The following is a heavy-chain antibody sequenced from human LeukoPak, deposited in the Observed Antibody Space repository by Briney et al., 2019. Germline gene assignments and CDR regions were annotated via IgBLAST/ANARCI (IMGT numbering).Heavy chain of an antibody. D-gene: IGHD2-2*01. Sequence: GASVKVSCKASGYSFTTYGITWVRQAPGQGLEWMGWISAFNGNTNYAQKLQGRATMTTDTSTSTAYMELRSLRSDDAAVYYCARDFCSSTSCYFDSWGQGTLVTVSS. CDR3: ARDFCSSTSCYFDS. CDR2: ISAFNGNT. CDR1: GYSFTTYG. J-gene: IGHJ4*02. V-gene: IGHV1-18*01.